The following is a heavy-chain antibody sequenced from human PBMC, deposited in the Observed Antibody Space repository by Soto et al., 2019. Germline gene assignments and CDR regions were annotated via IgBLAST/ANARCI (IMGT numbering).Heavy chain of an antibody. CDR3: ARGSSRWDY. D-gene: IGHD6-13*01. J-gene: IGHJ4*02. V-gene: IGHV4-4*07. CDR2: IYSGGRN. CDR1: GGSLSSFY. Sequence: LSLTCTVSGGSLSSFYWSWIRQPAGKGLEWIGRIYSGGRNNYNPSLKSRVTMSVDTSKNQFSLRLSSVTAAGTAMYYCARGSSRWDYWGQGTLVTVSS.